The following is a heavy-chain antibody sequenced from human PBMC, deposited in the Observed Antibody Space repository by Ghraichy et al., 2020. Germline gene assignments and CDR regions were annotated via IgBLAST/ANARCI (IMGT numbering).Heavy chain of an antibody. CDR2: LSGSGYST. CDR1: GFTFRHYV. D-gene: IGHD5-12*01. CDR3: AKDAGIVAVEDGY. Sequence: GGSLRLSCAASGFTFRHYVMSWIRQSPGKGLEWVSSLSGSGYSTYYADSVKGRFTISRDNSKNTLYLQMDSLRVEDTAIYYCAKDAGIVAVEDGYWGQGSLVTGSS. V-gene: IGHV3-23*01. J-gene: IGHJ4*02.